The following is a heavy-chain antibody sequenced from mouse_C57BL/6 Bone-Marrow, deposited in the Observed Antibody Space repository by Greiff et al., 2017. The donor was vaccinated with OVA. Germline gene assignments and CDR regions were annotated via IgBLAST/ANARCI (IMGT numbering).Heavy chain of an antibody. V-gene: IGHV1-64*01. CDR3: ARWKTILGETWFAY. J-gene: IGHJ3*01. Sequence: QVQLQQPGAELVKPGASVKLSCKASGYTFTSYWMHWVKQRPGQGLEWIGMIHPNSGSTNYNEKFKSKATLTVDKSSSTAYMQLSSLTSEDSAVYYCARWKTILGETWFAYWGQGTLVTVSA. CDR2: IHPNSGST. D-gene: IGHD1-1*02. CDR1: GYTFTSYW.